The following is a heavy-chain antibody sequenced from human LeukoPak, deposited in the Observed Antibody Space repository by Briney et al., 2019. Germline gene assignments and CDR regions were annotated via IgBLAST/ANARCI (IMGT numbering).Heavy chain of an antibody. J-gene: IGHJ5*02. CDR2: IYHSGST. Sequence: SETLSLTCTVSDYSFSSAYYWGWIRQPPGKGLEWIGSIYHSGSTYYNPSLKSRVTISVDTSKNQFSLKLSSVTAADTAMYYCARGGGYCSGDSCYPSWFDPWGQGNPGHRLL. V-gene: IGHV4-38-2*02. CDR3: ARGGGYCSGDSCYPSWFDP. CDR1: DYSFSSAYY. D-gene: IGHD2-15*01.